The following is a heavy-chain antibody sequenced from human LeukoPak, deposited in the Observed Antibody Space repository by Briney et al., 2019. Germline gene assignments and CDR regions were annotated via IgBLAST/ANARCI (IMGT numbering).Heavy chain of an antibody. CDR2: IYTSGST. Sequence: SETLSLTCTVSGGSISSGGYYWSWIRQPAGKGLEWIGRIYTSGSTNYNPSLKSRVIISVDTSKNQFSLKLSSVTAADTAVYYCARARDDYYDSSEDYWGQGTLVTVSS. CDR1: GGSISSGGYY. J-gene: IGHJ4*02. D-gene: IGHD3-22*01. CDR3: ARARDDYYDSSEDY. V-gene: IGHV4-61*02.